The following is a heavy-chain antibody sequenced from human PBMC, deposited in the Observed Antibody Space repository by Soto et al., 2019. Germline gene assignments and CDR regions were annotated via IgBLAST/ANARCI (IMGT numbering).Heavy chain of an antibody. CDR3: AKGKGGGATPDGANC. V-gene: IGHV3-23*01. D-gene: IGHD1-26*01. CDR2: IRSDGDTT. CDR1: GFTFSNYG. Sequence: EVQVLESGGGLVQPGGSLRLSCAASGFTFSNYGMNWVRQAPGKGLEWVSGIRSDGDTTYNSDTVKGRFTVSRDTSKNTVYLQMNSLRAEDTAVYYCAKGKGGGATPDGANCWGQGTLVTVSS. J-gene: IGHJ4*02.